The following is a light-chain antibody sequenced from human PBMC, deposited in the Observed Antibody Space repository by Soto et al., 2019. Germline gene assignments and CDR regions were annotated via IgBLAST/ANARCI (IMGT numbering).Light chain of an antibody. CDR1: SRDVGGYKY. Sequence: QSALTQPASVSGSPGQSITISCTGTSRDVGGYKYVSWYQQHVGKAPKVILYDVSNRPSGVSNRFSGSKSGNTASLTISGLQAEDEADYYCSSYTNNNILIFGGGTQLTVL. CDR3: SSYTNNNILI. V-gene: IGLV2-14*03. J-gene: IGLJ2*01. CDR2: DVS.